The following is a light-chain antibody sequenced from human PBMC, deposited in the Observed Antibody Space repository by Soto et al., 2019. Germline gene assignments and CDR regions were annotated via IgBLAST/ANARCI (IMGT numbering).Light chain of an antibody. CDR1: QDITYA. Sequence: DIQMTQSPSSLSASVGDRVTITCQASQDITYALNWYQQRPGKAPKLLIYGASNLETGVPSRFSGSGSETDFTFTISSLQPEDIATYYCQQYENLPLTFGQGTRLEIK. CDR3: QQYENLPLT. J-gene: IGKJ5*01. V-gene: IGKV1-33*01. CDR2: GAS.